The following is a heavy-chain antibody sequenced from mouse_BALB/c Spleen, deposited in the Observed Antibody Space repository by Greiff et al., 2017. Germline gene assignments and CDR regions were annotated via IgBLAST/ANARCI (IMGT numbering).Heavy chain of an antibody. V-gene: IGHV5-12-2*01. D-gene: IGHD3-1*01. Sequence: GQLVESGGGLVQPGGSLKLSCAASGFTFSSYTMSWVRQTPEKRLEWVAYISNGGGSTYYPDTVKGRFTISRDNPKNTLFLQMTSLRSEDTAMYYCARSGGSWFAYWGQGTLVTVSA. CDR2: ISNGGGST. CDR1: GFTFSSYT. J-gene: IGHJ3*01. CDR3: ARSGGSWFAY.